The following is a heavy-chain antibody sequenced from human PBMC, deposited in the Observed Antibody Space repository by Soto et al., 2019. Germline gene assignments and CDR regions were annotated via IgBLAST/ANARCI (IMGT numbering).Heavy chain of an antibody. CDR1: GFILSSYW. V-gene: IGHV3-7*01. CDR2: IKPDGSGK. Sequence: EVQLVESGGDFVQPGGSLRLSCVASGFILSSYWMSWVRQAPGKGLEWVANIKPDGSGKYYVDSVKGRFTISRDNAKNSPYLQMNSLRAEDTAVYYCASNIFYDFWSGYYAFDIWGRGTMVTVSS. CDR3: ASNIFYDFWSGYYAFDI. J-gene: IGHJ3*02. D-gene: IGHD3-3*01.